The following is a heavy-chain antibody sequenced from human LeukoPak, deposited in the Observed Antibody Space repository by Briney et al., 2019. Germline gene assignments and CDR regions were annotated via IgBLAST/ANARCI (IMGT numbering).Heavy chain of an antibody. CDR2: INPSGGST. CDR1: GYTFTSYY. Sequence: ASVKVSCKASGYTFTSYYMHWVRQAPGQGLEWMGIINPSGGSTSYAQKFQGRVTMTRDTSTSTVYMELSSLRSEDTAAYYCARGPVVSGTRAALLRGYSGYWEPDYWGQGTLVTVSS. V-gene: IGHV1-46*01. CDR3: ARGPVVSGTRAALLRGYSGYWEPDY. J-gene: IGHJ4*02. D-gene: IGHD5-12*01.